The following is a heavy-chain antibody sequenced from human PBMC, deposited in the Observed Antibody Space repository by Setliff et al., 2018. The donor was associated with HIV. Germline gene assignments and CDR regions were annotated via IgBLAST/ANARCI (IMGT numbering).Heavy chain of an antibody. CDR2: INPNNGGT. J-gene: IGHJ5*02. V-gene: IGHV1-2*06. Sequence: ASVKVSCKASGYTFTDYYIHWVRQAPGQGLEWMGRINPNNGGTNYAQKVQGRVTMTIETSTSTAYMELRSLRSDDTAVYFCARSRRGIAVAFDANLFDTWGQGTLVTVSS. D-gene: IGHD6-19*01. CDR1: GYTFTDYY. CDR3: ARSRRGIAVAFDANLFDT.